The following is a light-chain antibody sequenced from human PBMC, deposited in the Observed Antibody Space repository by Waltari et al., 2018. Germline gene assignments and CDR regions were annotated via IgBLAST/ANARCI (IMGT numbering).Light chain of an antibody. CDR3: QQYNHWRPWT. CDR1: HSVVRN. Sequence: EIVMTQSPAPLSVSPRGRVTLSCRASHSVVRNLSWYQQKPRQAPTLLISNASTRATGSTARFSGSGAGTEFTLTISSLQPEDFAVYYCQQYNHWRPWTFGQGTKVEL. V-gene: IGKV3-15*01. CDR2: NAS. J-gene: IGKJ1*01.